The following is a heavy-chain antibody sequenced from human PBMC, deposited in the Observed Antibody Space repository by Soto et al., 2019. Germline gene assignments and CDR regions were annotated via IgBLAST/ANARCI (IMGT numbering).Heavy chain of an antibody. CDR1: GFSFSDYA. CDR2: ISGSGDNT. CDR3: AKGREITAYGVDILFDY. J-gene: IGHJ4*01. Sequence: GGSLRLSCKASGFSFSDYAMTWVRQAPGKGLEWVSVISGSGDNTFYAASVKGRFAISRDNSKHVLYLQMNSLSADDAAVYFCAKGREITAYGVDILFDYWGLGTLVTVSS. V-gene: IGHV3-23*01. D-gene: IGHD3-16*01.